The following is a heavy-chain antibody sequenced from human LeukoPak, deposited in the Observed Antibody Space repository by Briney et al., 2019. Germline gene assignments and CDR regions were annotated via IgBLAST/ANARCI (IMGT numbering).Heavy chain of an antibody. Sequence: ASVKVSCKASCYTFTSYDINWVRQATGQGLEWMAWMNPNSGKTGYAQKLQGRGTMNRNTSISTAYMELSSLRSEDTAVYYCARSYSNYSAFDIWGQGTMVTVSS. CDR3: ARSYSNYSAFDI. D-gene: IGHD4-11*01. V-gene: IGHV1-8*01. CDR1: CYTFTSYD. J-gene: IGHJ3*02. CDR2: MNPNSGKT.